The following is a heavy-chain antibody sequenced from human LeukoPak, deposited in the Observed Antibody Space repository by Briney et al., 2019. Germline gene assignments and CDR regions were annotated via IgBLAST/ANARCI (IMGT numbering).Heavy chain of an antibody. CDR2: IYYSGST. V-gene: IGHV4-61*01. J-gene: IGHJ5*02. CDR3: ARKSWGSGWFDP. D-gene: IGHD3-16*01. CDR1: GGSISSGSYY. Sequence: PSQTLSLTCTVSGGSISSGSYYWSWIRQPPGKGLEWIGYIYYSGSTDYNPSLKSRVTISVDTSKNQFSLKLSSVTAADTAVYYCARKSWGSGWFDPWGQGTLVTVSS.